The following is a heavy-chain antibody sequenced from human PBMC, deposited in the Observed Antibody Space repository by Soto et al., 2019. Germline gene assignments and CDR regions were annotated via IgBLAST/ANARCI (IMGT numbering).Heavy chain of an antibody. J-gene: IGHJ4*02. Sequence: EVQLVESGGGLVTPGGSLRLSCAASGITFKNAWMSWVRQAPGKGLEWVGRIKSKSDGGTTDYAAPVTGRFTISRDDTKISLYLQMNSLQTEDTVVHYCTADLPGLKSYYFDYWGQGILVPVSS. V-gene: IGHV3-15*01. CDR3: TADLPGLKSYYFDY. CDR2: IKSKSDGGTT. CDR1: GITFKNAW.